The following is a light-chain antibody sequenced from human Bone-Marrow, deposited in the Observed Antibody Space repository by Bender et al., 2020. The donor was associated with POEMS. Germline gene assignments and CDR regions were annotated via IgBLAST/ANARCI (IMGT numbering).Light chain of an antibody. Sequence: QSVVTQPPSLSEAPRQRVTISCSGSSSNIGNHGVNWYQQLPGEAPKLLIYYDDLLTPGVSDRFSASKSGTSASLAISELQSEDEALYYCSSFSGTNNFDVFGTGTKVTVL. J-gene: IGLJ1*01. CDR1: SSNIGNHG. V-gene: IGLV1-36*01. CDR2: YDD. CDR3: SSFSGTNNFDV.